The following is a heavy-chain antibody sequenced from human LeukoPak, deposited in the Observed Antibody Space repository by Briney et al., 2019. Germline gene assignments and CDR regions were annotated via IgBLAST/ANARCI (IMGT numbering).Heavy chain of an antibody. D-gene: IGHD5-18*01. CDR2: MSSTGSS. Sequence: SETLSLTCSVSNGSISGYFWSWIRQPPGKGPEFIGYMSSTGSSNYNPSLKSRVTISVDTSKNQFSLRLSSVTAADTAVYYCARLGSSAMVTFNYWGQGTLVTVSS. V-gene: IGHV4-59*01. CDR1: NGSISGYF. CDR3: ARLGSSAMVTFNY. J-gene: IGHJ4*02.